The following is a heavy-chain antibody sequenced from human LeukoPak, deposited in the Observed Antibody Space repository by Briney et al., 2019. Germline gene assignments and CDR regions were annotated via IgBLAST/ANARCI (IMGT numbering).Heavy chain of an antibody. V-gene: IGHV1-69*01. CDR3: ARERDFWSGYYRVLDWFDP. D-gene: IGHD3-3*01. Sequence: GSSVKVSCKASGGTFSSYAISWVRQAPGQGLEWMGGIIPIFGTANYAQKFQGRVTITADESTSTAYMELSSLRSEDTAVYYCARERDFWSGYYRVLDWFDPWGQGTLVTVYS. CDR1: GGTFSSYA. J-gene: IGHJ5*02. CDR2: IIPIFGTA.